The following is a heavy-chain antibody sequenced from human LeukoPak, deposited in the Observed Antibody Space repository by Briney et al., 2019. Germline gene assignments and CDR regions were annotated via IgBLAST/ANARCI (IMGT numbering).Heavy chain of an antibody. J-gene: IGHJ4*02. CDR2: IYSDESNK. Sequence: GRSLRLSCAASGFXLSSYGIHWVRQAPGKGLEWVALIYSDESNKYYADSVRGRFTISRDISKNTLFLQMNSLSAEDTAVYYCARVRGSIDWYVDYWGQGTLVTVSS. D-gene: IGHD3-9*01. CDR3: ARVRGSIDWYVDY. V-gene: IGHV3-33*01. CDR1: GFXLSSYG.